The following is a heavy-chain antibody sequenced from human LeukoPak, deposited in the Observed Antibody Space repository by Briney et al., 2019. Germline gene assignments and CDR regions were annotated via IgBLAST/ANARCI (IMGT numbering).Heavy chain of an antibody. V-gene: IGHV4-34*01. Sequence: PSETLSLTCAVYGGSFSGYYWSWIRQPPGKGLEWIGEINHSGSTNYNPSLKSRVTISVDTSTNQFSLKLSSVTAADTAVYYCAREGGMNEPMYLDHWGQGTLVTVSS. CDR2: INHSGST. D-gene: IGHD2-15*01. CDR1: GGSFSGYY. J-gene: IGHJ4*02. CDR3: AREGGMNEPMYLDH.